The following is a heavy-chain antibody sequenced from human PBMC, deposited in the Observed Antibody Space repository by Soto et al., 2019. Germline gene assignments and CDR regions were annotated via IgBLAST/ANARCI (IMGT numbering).Heavy chain of an antibody. V-gene: IGHV4-34*01. D-gene: IGHD2-15*01. CDR3: ARARSGGSWTMQYYYGMDV. J-gene: IGHJ6*02. CDR2: INHSGST. CDR1: GWSFSGYH. Sequence: PXETLSLTCAVYGWSFSGYHWSWIRQPPGKGLEWIGEINHSGSTNYNPSLKSRVTISVDTSKNQFSLKLSSVTAADTAVYYCARARSGGSWTMQYYYGMDVWGQGTTVTVSS.